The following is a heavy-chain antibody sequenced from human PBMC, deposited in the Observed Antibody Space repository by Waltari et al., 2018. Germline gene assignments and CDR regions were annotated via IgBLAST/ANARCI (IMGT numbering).Heavy chain of an antibody. J-gene: IGHJ4*02. D-gene: IGHD6-19*01. CDR1: GFTFDDYA. CDR2: ISWNSGSI. V-gene: IGHV3-9*01. CDR3: AKENKYSSGSIKN. Sequence: EVQLVESGGGLVQPGRSLRLSCAASGFTFDDYAMHWVRQAPGKGLEGVSGISWNSGSIGYADSVKGRFTISRDNAKNSLYLQMNSLRAEDTALYYCAKENKYSSGSIKNWGQGTLVTVSS.